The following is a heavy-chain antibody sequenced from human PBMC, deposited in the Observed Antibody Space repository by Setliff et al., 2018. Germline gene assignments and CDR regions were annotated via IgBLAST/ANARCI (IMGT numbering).Heavy chain of an antibody. J-gene: IGHJ3*02. CDR3: ARVLFHCSSTSCYLDAFDI. CDR2: ISAYNGNT. Sequence: GASVKVSCKASGYTFISYGISWVRQAPGQGLKWMGWISAYNGNTNYAQKLQGRVTMTTDTSTSTAYMELRSLRSDDTAVYYCARVLFHCSSTSCYLDAFDIWAKGQWSPSPQ. V-gene: IGHV1-18*01. CDR1: GYTFISYG. D-gene: IGHD2-2*01.